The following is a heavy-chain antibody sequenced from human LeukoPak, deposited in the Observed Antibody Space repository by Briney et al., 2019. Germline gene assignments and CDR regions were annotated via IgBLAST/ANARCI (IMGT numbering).Heavy chain of an antibody. V-gene: IGHV3-74*01. CDR1: GFTFSSYW. D-gene: IGHD4-17*01. J-gene: IGHJ4*02. CDR3: AREGDYGDYFDY. CDR2: ITNDGSST. Sequence: GGSLRLSCAASGFTFSSYWMHWVRQSPGKGLVWVSRITNDGSSTSHADSVKGRFTISRDNAKNTLYLQMNSLRAEDTAVYYCAREGDYGDYFDYWGQGTLVTVSS.